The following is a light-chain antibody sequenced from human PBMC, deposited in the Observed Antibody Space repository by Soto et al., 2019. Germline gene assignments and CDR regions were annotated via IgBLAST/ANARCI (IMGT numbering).Light chain of an antibody. J-gene: IGKJ2*01. CDR3: QQYNSYPNT. V-gene: IGKV1-5*03. CDR1: QSISWW. Sequence: DIQVTQSPSTLSASIGDRVTITCRASQSISWWLAWYQQKPGKAPKLLIYKASTLESGVPSRFSGSGSGTEFTLTISSLQSDDIATYYCQQYNSYPNTFGQGTKLAVK. CDR2: KAS.